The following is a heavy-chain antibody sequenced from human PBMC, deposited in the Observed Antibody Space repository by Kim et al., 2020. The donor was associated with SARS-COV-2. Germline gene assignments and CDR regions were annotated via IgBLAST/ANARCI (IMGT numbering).Heavy chain of an antibody. V-gene: IGHV3-30*18. CDR3: AKDIVHAYSSSWGGMDV. D-gene: IGHD6-6*01. CDR1: GFTFSSYG. J-gene: IGHJ6*02. CDR2: ISCDGSNK. Sequence: GGSLRLSCAASGFTFSSYGMHWVRQAPGKGLEWVSVISCDGSNKYYADSVKGRFTISRDNSKNTLYLQMNSLRAEDTAVYYCAKDIVHAYSSSWGGMDVCGPGTPVTASS.